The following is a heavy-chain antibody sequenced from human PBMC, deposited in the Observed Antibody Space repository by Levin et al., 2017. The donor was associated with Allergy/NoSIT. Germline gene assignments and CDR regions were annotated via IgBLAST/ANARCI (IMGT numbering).Heavy chain of an antibody. CDR3: AKGERYCTRGDCHSNPDY. V-gene: IGHV3-23*01. J-gene: IGHJ4*02. D-gene: IGHD2-8*02. CDR2: ISGDSDYI. Sequence: GESLKISCAASGFTFSSYSMFWVRQAPGKGLEWVSAISGDSDYIYYADSVKGRFTISRDNSQNTLYLQMNSLRSEDTAIYYCAKGERYCTRGDCHSNPDYWGQGTLVTVSS. CDR1: GFTFSSYS.